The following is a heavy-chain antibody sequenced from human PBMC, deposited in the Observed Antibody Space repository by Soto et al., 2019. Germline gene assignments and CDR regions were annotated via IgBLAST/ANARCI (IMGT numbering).Heavy chain of an antibody. CDR2: ISASNGDT. Sequence: QVQLVQSGVEVKKPGASVKVSCKASGYTFTSYGFSWVRQAPGQGLEWMGWISASNGDTNYAQKFQGRVAMTTDPSTSTAYMELRRLRSDDTAVYYCARGYDFWSGYYPNFDYWGQGTLVTVSS. CDR1: GYTFTSYG. V-gene: IGHV1-18*01. J-gene: IGHJ4*02. CDR3: ARGYDFWSGYYPNFDY. D-gene: IGHD3-3*01.